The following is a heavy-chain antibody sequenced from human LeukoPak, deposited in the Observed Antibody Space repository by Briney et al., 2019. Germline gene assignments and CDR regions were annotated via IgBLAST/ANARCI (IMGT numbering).Heavy chain of an antibody. CDR1: GYSITSSSW. CDR3: ARDARGSSYMDV. Sequence: SETLSLTCAVSGYSITSSSWWGWIRQPPGEGLEWIGYIYHSGTTYYNPSLQSRVTMSVDTSKNQFSLKVSSVTAADTAVYYCARDARGSSYMDVWGQGTTVTVSS. V-gene: IGHV4-28*03. CDR2: IYHSGTT. D-gene: IGHD3-10*01. J-gene: IGHJ6*02.